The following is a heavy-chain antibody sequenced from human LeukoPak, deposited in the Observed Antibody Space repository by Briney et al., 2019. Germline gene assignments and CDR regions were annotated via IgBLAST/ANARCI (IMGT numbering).Heavy chain of an antibody. CDR2: INHSGST. Sequence: PSETLSLTCAAYGVSFSGYYWSWIRQPPGKRLEWLGEINHSGSTNYNPSLKSRVTISVDTSKNQFSLKLSSVTAADTAVYYCARLRGYSYGYRDYWGQGTLVTVSS. CDR3: ARLRGYSYGYRDY. CDR1: GVSFSGYY. D-gene: IGHD5-18*01. J-gene: IGHJ4*02. V-gene: IGHV4-34*01.